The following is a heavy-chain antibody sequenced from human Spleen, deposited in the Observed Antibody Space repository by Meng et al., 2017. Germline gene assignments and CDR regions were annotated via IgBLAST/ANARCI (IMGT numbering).Heavy chain of an antibody. V-gene: IGHV1-69*06. CDR1: GATFRIHA. D-gene: IGHD3-3*01. J-gene: IGHJ2*01. CDR2: IIPIFGTA. CDR3: ASVLRFSVWYFDL. Sequence: LQAGARLTKLGHLWKISCKFSGATFRIHAISCVRQAPGQGLEWMGAIIPIFGTANYAQKFQGRVTITADKSTSTAYMELSSLRSEDTAVYYCASVLRFSVWYFDLWGPGTLVTVSS.